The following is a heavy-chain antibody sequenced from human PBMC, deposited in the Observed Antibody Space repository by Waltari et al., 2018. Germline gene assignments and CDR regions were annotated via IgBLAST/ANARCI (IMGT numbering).Heavy chain of an antibody. CDR1: GGSISSGGHP. CDR2: IYHRGST. D-gene: IGHD4-4*01. Sequence: QLQLQESGSGLVKPSQTLSLTCAVSGGSISSGGHPWSWIRQPPGKGLEWIGYIYHRGSTCNNPSLKSRVTISVDRSKNQFSLKLSSVTAADTAVYYCARGGTVKRGLAFGYWGQGTLVTVSS. V-gene: IGHV4-30-2*01. J-gene: IGHJ4*02. CDR3: ARGGTVKRGLAFGY.